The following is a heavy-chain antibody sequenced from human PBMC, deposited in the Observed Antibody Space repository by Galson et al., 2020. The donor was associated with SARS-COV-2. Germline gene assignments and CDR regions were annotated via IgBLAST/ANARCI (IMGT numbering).Heavy chain of an antibody. CDR1: GFTFSSYA. CDR3: AREPLAVAGFDY. Sequence: GESLKISCAASGFTFSSYAMHWVRQAPGKGLEWVAVISYDGSNKYYADSVKGRFTTSRDNSKNTLYLQMNSLRAEDTAVYYCAREPLAVAGFDYWGQGTLVTVSS. J-gene: IGHJ4*02. CDR2: ISYDGSNK. D-gene: IGHD6-19*01. V-gene: IGHV3-30*01.